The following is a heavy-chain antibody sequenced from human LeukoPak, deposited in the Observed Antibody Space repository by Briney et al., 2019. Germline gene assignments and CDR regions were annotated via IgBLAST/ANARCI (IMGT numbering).Heavy chain of an antibody. CDR3: ARERLGIAVVPPINWFDP. D-gene: IGHD2-2*03. V-gene: IGHV3-7*04. CDR1: GFTFRSYW. Sequence: GGSLRLSCAASGFTFRSYWMTWVRQAPGKGLEWVANINQDGSEKYYVDSVKGRFTISRDNAKNSLYLQMNSLRAEDTAVYYCARERLGIAVVPPINWFDPWGQGTLVTVSS. CDR2: INQDGSEK. J-gene: IGHJ5*02.